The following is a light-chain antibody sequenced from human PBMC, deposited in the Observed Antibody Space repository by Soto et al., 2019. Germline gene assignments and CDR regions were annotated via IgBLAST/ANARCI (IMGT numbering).Light chain of an antibody. CDR2: EDN. V-gene: IGLV6-57*01. CDR3: QSYDSSKLTWV. J-gene: IGLJ3*02. CDR1: SGSIASNY. Sequence: NFMLTQPHSVSESPGKTVTISCTRSSGSIASNYVQWYQQRPGSSPTTVIYEDNQRPSGVPDRVSGSIDSSSNSASLPISGLRTEDEADYYCQSYDSSKLTWVLGGGTKLTVL.